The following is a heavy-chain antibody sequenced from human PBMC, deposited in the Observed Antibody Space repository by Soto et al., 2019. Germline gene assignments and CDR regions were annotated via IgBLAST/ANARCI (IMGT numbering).Heavy chain of an antibody. J-gene: IGHJ4*02. CDR2: INAGNGST. D-gene: IGHD3-16*01. V-gene: IGHV1-3*01. CDR3: ALPPGGRGGY. CDR1: GYTFTSYA. Sequence: QVQLVQSGAEVKKPGASVKVSCKASGYTFTSYAMHWVRQAPGQRLEWMGWINAGNGSTKYSQKFQGRVTITRDTSASTAYMELSSLRSEDTAVYYCALPPGGRGGYWGQGTLVTVSS.